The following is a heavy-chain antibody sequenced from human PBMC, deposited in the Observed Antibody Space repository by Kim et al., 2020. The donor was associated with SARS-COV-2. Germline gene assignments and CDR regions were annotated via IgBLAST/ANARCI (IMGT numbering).Heavy chain of an antibody. D-gene: IGHD6-19*01. V-gene: IGHV3-30*07. CDR3: ARDHQQWRGWFDP. J-gene: IGHJ5*02. Sequence: ADSVQGRFTIPRDNTKNTLYLQLNSLRAEDTAVYYCARDHQQWRGWFDPWGQGTLVTVSS.